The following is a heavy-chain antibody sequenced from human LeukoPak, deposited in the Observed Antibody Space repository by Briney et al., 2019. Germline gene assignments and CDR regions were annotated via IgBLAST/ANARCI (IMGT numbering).Heavy chain of an antibody. CDR3: ARDRVKWFGELTIFDY. J-gene: IGHJ4*02. Sequence: GGSLRLSCAASGFTFSSYWMSWVRQAPGKGLEWVANIKQDGSEKYYVDSVKGRFTISRDNAKNSLYLQMNSLRAEDTAVYYCARDRVKWFGELTIFDYWGQGTLVTVSS. D-gene: IGHD3-10*01. CDR2: IKQDGSEK. V-gene: IGHV3-7*01. CDR1: GFTFSSYW.